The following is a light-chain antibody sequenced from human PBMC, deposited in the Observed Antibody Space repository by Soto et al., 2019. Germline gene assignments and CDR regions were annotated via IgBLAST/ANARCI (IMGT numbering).Light chain of an antibody. Sequence: ESVLTQSPGPLSLSPGERATFSCRASQSVISSYLAWYQQKPGQAPSLLIYGASSRSTDIPDRISGSGSGTDFTLTISRLEPEDFAVYYCQQYGSSPYTFGQGTNLEIK. CDR3: QQYGSSPYT. J-gene: IGKJ2*01. CDR1: QSVISSY. CDR2: GAS. V-gene: IGKV3-20*01.